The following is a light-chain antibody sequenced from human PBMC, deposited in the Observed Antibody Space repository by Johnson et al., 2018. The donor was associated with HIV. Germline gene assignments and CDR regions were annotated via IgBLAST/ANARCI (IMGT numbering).Light chain of an antibody. CDR1: SSNIGNNY. J-gene: IGLJ1*01. V-gene: IGLV1-51*01. Sequence: QAVLTQPPSVSAAPGQKVTISCSGSSSNIGNNYVSWYQQLPGTAPKLLIYDNNKRPSGIPDRFSGSKSGTSATLGITGLQTGDEADYYCGTWDSSLCGYGFGTGTKVTVL. CDR3: GTWDSSLCGYG. CDR2: DNN.